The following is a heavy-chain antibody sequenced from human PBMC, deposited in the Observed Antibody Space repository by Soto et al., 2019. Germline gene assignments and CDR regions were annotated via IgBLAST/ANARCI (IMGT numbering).Heavy chain of an antibody. V-gene: IGHV1-46*01. CDR2: INPTGTMT. Sequence: ASVKVSCKASGYTFITSYYTHWVRQSPGQGLEWMGIINPTGTMTKYSERFQGRLTMTRDTSTSTDYMELSTLTSEDTAVYFCARDTGYDHDAFDIWGQGTMVTVSS. J-gene: IGHJ3*02. D-gene: IGHD5-12*01. CDR1: GYTFITSYY. CDR3: ARDTGYDHDAFDI.